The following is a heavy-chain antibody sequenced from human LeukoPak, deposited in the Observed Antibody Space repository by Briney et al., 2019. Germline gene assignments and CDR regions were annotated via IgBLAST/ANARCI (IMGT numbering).Heavy chain of an antibody. D-gene: IGHD3-16*01. CDR3: AKIMDPTYYYYYMDV. Sequence: PGGSLRLSCAASGFTFSSYAMSWVRQAPGKGLEWVSAISGSGGSTYYADSVKGRFTFSRDNSKSMLYLQMNSLRAEDTALYYCAKIMDPTYYYYYMDVWGKGTTVTVSS. CDR2: ISGSGGST. V-gene: IGHV3-23*01. J-gene: IGHJ6*03. CDR1: GFTFSSYA.